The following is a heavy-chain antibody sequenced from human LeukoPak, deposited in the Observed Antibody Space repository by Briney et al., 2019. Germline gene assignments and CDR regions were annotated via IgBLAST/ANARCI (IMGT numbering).Heavy chain of an antibody. Sequence: GRSLRLSCAASGFTFDDYAMHWVRQAPGKGLEWVSGISWNSGSIGYADSVKDRFTISRDNAKNSLYLQMNSLRAEDTALYYCAKDSLPFIAAAGHVGDYWGQGTLVTVSS. V-gene: IGHV3-9*01. CDR3: AKDSLPFIAAAGHVGDY. CDR1: GFTFDDYA. CDR2: ISWNSGSI. J-gene: IGHJ4*02. D-gene: IGHD6-13*01.